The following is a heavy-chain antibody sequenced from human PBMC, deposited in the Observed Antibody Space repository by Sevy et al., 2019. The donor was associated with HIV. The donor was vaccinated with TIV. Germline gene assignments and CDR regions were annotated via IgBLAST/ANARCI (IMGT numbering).Heavy chain of an antibody. V-gene: IGHV3-21*01. CDR2: ISSTSNYV. CDR1: GFTFSTYS. Sequence: GGSLRLSCAASGFTFSTYSMNWVRQAPGRGLEWVSSISSTSNYVYYADSVKGRFTISRDNAKNSLYLQMNSLRAEDTAVFYCARGYDFWSGYYTPDWYFDLWGRGTLVIVSS. D-gene: IGHD3-3*01. J-gene: IGHJ2*01. CDR3: ARGYDFWSGYYTPDWYFDL.